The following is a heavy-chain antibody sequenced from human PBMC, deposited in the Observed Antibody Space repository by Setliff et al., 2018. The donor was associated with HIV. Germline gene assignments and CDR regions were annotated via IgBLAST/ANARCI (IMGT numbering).Heavy chain of an antibody. J-gene: IGHJ5*02. D-gene: IGHD1-1*01. V-gene: IGHV4-61*09. CDR2: IYTSGST. CDR1: GGSISSGSYY. CDR3: ARSVFGRWLQLGGNWFDP. Sequence: TSETLSLTCTVSGGSISSGSYYWSWIRQPAGKGLEWIGHIYTSGSTNYNPSLKSRVTISVDTSKNQFSLKLSSVTAADTAVYYCARSVFGRWLQLGGNWFDPWGQGTLVTVSS.